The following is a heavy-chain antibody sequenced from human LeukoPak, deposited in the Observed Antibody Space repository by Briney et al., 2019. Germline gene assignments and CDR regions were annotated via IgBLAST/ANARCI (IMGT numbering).Heavy chain of an antibody. CDR2: ISWNSGSI. CDR3: ASSTRSSWYGAFDI. V-gene: IGHV3-9*01. CDR1: GFTFDDYA. D-gene: IGHD6-13*01. J-gene: IGHJ3*02. Sequence: GGSLRLSCAASGFTFDDYAMHWVRQAPGKGLEWVSGISWNSGSIGYADSVKGRFTISRDNAKNSLYLQMNSLRAEDTALYYCASSTRSSWYGAFDIWGQGTMVTVSS.